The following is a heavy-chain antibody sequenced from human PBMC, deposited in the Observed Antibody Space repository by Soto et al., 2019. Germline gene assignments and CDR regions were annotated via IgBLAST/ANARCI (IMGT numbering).Heavy chain of an antibody. CDR1: GGSISSGGYY. Sequence: SETMSLTCTVSGGSISSGGYYWTWIRQHPGKGLEWIAYIYHSGYTFYNPSLKSRVTMSVDTSKNQFSLKLRSVTAADTAVYYCAKWEGLGSDYYYYAMDVWGQGTTVTVSS. D-gene: IGHD1-26*01. V-gene: IGHV4-31*03. J-gene: IGHJ6*02. CDR2: IYHSGYT. CDR3: AKWEGLGSDYYYYAMDV.